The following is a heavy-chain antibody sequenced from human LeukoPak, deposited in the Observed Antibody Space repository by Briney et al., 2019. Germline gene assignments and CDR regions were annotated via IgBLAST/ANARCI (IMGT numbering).Heavy chain of an antibody. J-gene: IGHJ4*02. D-gene: IGHD3-22*01. CDR2: IIPIFGTA. V-gene: IGHV1-69*06. Sequence: ASVKVSCKASGGTFSRYAISWVRQAPGQGLEWMGRIIPIFGTANYAQKVQRRVTITADKSTSTAYMEPSSLRSEDTAVYYCASCGWLLPPYWGQGTLVTVSS. CDR3: ASCGWLLPPY. CDR1: GGTFSRYA.